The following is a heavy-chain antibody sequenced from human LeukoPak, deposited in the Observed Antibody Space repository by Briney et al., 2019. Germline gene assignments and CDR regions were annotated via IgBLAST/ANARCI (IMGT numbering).Heavy chain of an antibody. V-gene: IGHV3-21*01. D-gene: IGHD1-26*01. CDR2: ISSSSSYI. Sequence: GGSLKLSCAASGFTFSSFAINWVRQAPGKGLEWVSSISSSSSYIYYADSVKGRFTISRDNAKNSLYLQMNSLRAEDTAVYYCARGGTGATFAEYFQHWGQGTLVTVSS. CDR1: GFTFSSFA. CDR3: ARGGTGATFAEYFQH. J-gene: IGHJ1*01.